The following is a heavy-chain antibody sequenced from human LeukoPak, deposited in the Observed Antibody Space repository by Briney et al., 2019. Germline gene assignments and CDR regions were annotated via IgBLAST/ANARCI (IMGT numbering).Heavy chain of an antibody. Sequence: SQTLSLTCTVSCASITTYYWTWIRQPPGKGLEWIGHVYYSGSTNYNPSLKSRVTISVDTSKNQFPLNLNSVTAADTAMYYCAGMLSVPGPGWFDPWGQGTLVTVSS. J-gene: IGHJ5*02. D-gene: IGHD3-16*02. CDR3: AGMLSVPGPGWFDP. V-gene: IGHV4-59*01. CDR1: CASITTYY. CDR2: VYYSGST.